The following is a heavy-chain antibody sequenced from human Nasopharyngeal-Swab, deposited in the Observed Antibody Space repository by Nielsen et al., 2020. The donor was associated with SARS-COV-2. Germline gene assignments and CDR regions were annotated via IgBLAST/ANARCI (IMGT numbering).Heavy chain of an antibody. J-gene: IGHJ6*03. CDR3: ARGRRVVRGVIITNYYYYYYMDV. V-gene: IGHV4-34*01. CDR2: INHSGNT. Sequence: WIRQPQGQGLEWIGDINHSGNTNYNPSLKSRVTISVDTSKNQFSLKLSSVTAADTAVYYCARGRRVVRGVIITNYYYYYYMDVWGKGTTVTVSS. D-gene: IGHD3-10*01.